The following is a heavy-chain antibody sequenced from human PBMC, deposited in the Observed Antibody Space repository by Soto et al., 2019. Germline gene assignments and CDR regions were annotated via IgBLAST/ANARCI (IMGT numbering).Heavy chain of an antibody. V-gene: IGHV3-33*01. CDR3: ARDRLGFILTAGWFDP. CDR1: GFTFSSYG. Sequence: QVQLVESGGGVVQPWRSLSLSCAASGFTFSSYGMHWVRQAPGKGLEWVAVIWDDGSNKYYADSVKGRFTISRDNSKNTLDLQMSSLRAEDTAVYYCARDRLGFILTAGWFDPWGQGTLVTVSS. J-gene: IGHJ5*02. D-gene: IGHD2-8*01. CDR2: IWDDGSNK.